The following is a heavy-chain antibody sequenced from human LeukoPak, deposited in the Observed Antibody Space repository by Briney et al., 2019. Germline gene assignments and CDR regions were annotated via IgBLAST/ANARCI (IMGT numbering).Heavy chain of an antibody. D-gene: IGHD3-10*01. CDR1: GFTFNDYY. Sequence: GGSLRLSCAASGFTFNDYYMSWIRQAPGKGPEWVSYISSSGSTTYYADSVKGRFTISRDNAKNSLYLQMNSLRAEDTAVYYCARDGGSGSYYIDYWGQGTLVTVSS. V-gene: IGHV3-11*01. CDR2: ISSSGSTT. J-gene: IGHJ4*02. CDR3: ARDGGSGSYYIDY.